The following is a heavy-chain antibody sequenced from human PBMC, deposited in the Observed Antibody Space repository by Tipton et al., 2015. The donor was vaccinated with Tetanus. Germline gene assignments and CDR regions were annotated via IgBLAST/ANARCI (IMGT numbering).Heavy chain of an antibody. V-gene: IGHV4-31*03. J-gene: IGHJ4*02. CDR1: GGSISSGGYY. D-gene: IGHD1-26*01. CDR3: ARDQARGARGWNYFDY. Sequence: TLSLTCTVSGGSISSGGYYWTWIRQHPGKGLEWIEDIYYSGSTYYNPSLKSRVSISVDTSNNQFSVNLNSVTAADTAVYYCARDQARGARGWNYFDYWGQGALVTVSS. CDR2: IYYSGST.